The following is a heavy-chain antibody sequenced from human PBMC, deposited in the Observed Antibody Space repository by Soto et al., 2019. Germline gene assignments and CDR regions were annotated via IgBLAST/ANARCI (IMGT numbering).Heavy chain of an antibody. CDR2: IYWDDDK. V-gene: IGHV2-5*02. D-gene: IGHD4-17*01. CDR3: AHSPRPTTETTSAEYFQH. J-gene: IGHJ1*01. CDR1: GFSLSTSGVG. Sequence: QITLKESGPTLVKPTQTLTLTCTFSGFSLSTSGVGVSWIRQPPGKALEWLALIYWDDDKRYSPSLKNRLTITKDTSKNQVVLTMTNMDPVDTATYYCAHSPRPTTETTSAEYFQHWGQGTLVTVSS.